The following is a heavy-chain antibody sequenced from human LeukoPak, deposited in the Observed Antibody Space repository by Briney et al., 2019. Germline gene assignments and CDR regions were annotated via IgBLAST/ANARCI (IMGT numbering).Heavy chain of an antibody. CDR3: ARGKRPGVWFGLDY. CDR2: INHSGST. J-gene: IGHJ4*02. Sequence: PSETLSLTCAVYGGSFSGYYWSWIRQPPGKGLEWIGEINHSGSTNYNPSLKSRVTISVDTSKNQFSLKLSSVTAADTAVYYCARGKRPGVWFGLDYWGQGTLVTVSS. D-gene: IGHD2-21*01. CDR1: GGSFSGYY. V-gene: IGHV4-34*01.